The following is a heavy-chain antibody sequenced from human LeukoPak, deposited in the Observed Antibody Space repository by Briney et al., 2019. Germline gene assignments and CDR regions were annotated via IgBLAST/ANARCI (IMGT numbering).Heavy chain of an antibody. V-gene: IGHV1-18*01. CDR1: GYSFTSYG. Sequence: APVKVSCKASGYSFTSYGISWVRQAPGQGLEWMGWTSAYNGNTNYAQKLQGRVTMTTDTSTSTAYMELRSLRSDDTAVYYCARHSSDWEFDYWGQGTLVTVSS. D-gene: IGHD6-19*01. CDR2: TSAYNGNT. CDR3: ARHSSDWEFDY. J-gene: IGHJ4*02.